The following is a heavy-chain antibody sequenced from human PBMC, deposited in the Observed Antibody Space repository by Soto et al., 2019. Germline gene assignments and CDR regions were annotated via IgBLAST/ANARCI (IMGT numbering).Heavy chain of an antibody. CDR2: TRADSSTL. Sequence: GGSLRLSCAASGLTFNRYLMSWVRQAPGKGLEWVAYTRADSSTLYYADSVKGRFSISRDNAKNSLYLQMNSLRVEDTAVYYCASDWFYMDVWGKGTSVTVSS. D-gene: IGHD3-9*01. J-gene: IGHJ6*03. CDR3: ASDWFYMDV. CDR1: GLTFNRYL. V-gene: IGHV3-48*01.